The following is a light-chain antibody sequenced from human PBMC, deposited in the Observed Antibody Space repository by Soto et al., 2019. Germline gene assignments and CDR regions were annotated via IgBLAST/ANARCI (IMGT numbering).Light chain of an antibody. CDR3: QQYNSYSLT. Sequence: DIQMTQSPSTLSASVGDRVTITCRASQSVTSRLAWYQQKPGKAPKLLIYGASNLESGVPSRFSGSGSVTEFTLTISSLQPDDFATYYCQQYNSYSLTFGGGTTVEIK. CDR2: GAS. V-gene: IGKV1-5*01. J-gene: IGKJ4*01. CDR1: QSVTSR.